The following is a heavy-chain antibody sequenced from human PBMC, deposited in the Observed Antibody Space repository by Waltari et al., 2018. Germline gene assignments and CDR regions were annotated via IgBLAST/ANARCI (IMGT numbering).Heavy chain of an antibody. J-gene: IGHJ3*02. CDR3: AKDGMYCSGGSCLTIDAFDI. V-gene: IGHV3-30*02. Sequence: QVQLVESGGGVVQPGGSLRLSCAASGFTFSSYGLHWVRQAPGQGPGWVAFIRYDGSNKYYADSVKGRFTISRDNSKNTLYLQINSLRAEDTAVYYCAKDGMYCSGGSCLTIDAFDIWGQGTMVTVSS. CDR1: GFTFSSYG. D-gene: IGHD2-15*01. CDR2: IRYDGSNK.